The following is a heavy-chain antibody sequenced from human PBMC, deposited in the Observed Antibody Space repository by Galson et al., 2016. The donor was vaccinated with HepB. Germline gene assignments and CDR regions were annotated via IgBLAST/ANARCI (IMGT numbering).Heavy chain of an antibody. Sequence: SETLSLTCTVSGGSVTSGSYYWSWIRQPPGKELEWIGYVYYVEFNNYNPSLESRVTIPIDTSKSQFSLRMTSVTAADTAVYYCARGYSGHFEIWGQGTLVTVSS. D-gene: IGHD3-10*01. CDR1: GGSVTSGSYY. CDR3: ARGYSGHFEI. J-gene: IGHJ4*02. V-gene: IGHV4-61*01. CDR2: VYYVEFN.